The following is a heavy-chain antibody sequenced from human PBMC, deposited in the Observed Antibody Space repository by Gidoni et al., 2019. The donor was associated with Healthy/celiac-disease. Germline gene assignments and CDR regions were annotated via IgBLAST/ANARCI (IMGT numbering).Heavy chain of an antibody. CDR1: AFTFSRHG. D-gene: IGHD2-2*01. Sequence: QVQLVESGGGVVHPGSSLRLSCAASAFTFSRHGVHWVRQAPATGLGGVDVVSYDGSKKYYAHTEKGRFTISRDNSKNTRYLQMNSLRAEGTAVYYCAKDPGCSSTSCYYFDYWGQGTLVTVSS. J-gene: IGHJ4*02. CDR2: VSYDGSKK. CDR3: AKDPGCSSTSCYYFDY. V-gene: IGHV3-30*18.